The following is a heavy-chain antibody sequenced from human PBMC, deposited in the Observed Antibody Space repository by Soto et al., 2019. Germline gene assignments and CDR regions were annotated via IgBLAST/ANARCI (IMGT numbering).Heavy chain of an antibody. Sequence: PGGSLRLSCAASGFTFSSYSMNWVRQAPGKGLGWVSSISSSSSYIYYADSVKGRFTISRDNAKNSLYLQMNSLRAEDTAVYYCARTGEQLAGTPRFFDYWGQGTLVTVSS. V-gene: IGHV3-21*01. D-gene: IGHD6-6*01. CDR1: GFTFSSYS. CDR2: ISSSSSYI. J-gene: IGHJ4*02. CDR3: ARTGEQLAGTPRFFDY.